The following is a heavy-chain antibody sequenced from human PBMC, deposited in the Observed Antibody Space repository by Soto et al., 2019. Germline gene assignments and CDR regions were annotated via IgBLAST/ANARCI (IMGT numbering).Heavy chain of an antibody. Sequence: GGSLRLSCAASGFTFSNAWMSWVRQAPGKGLEWVGRIKSKTDGGTTDYAAPVKGRFTISRDDSKNTMYLQMNSLKTEDTAVYYCTTLYDYIWGSYRYTPKYPRDRILDYWGQGTLVTVSS. CDR2: IKSKTDGGTT. CDR3: TTLYDYIWGSYRYTPKYPRDRILDY. J-gene: IGHJ4*02. CDR1: GFTFSNAW. V-gene: IGHV3-15*01. D-gene: IGHD3-16*02.